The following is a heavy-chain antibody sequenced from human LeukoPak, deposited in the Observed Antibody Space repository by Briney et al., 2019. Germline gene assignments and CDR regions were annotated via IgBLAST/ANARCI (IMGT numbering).Heavy chain of an antibody. CDR1: GGSISSGTYY. D-gene: IGHD6-19*01. CDR3: ARRSYSSGSCDY. Sequence: SQTLSLTCTVSGGSISSGTYYWSWIRQPAGKGLEWIGRIHTSGSTYYNPSLKSRVTISVDTSKNQFSLKLSSVTAADTAVYYCARRSYSSGSCDYWGQGTLVTVSS. J-gene: IGHJ4*02. V-gene: IGHV4-61*02. CDR2: IHTSGST.